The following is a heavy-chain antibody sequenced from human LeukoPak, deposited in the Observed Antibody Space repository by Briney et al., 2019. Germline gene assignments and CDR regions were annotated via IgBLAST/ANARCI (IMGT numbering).Heavy chain of an antibody. V-gene: IGHV1-24*01. D-gene: IGHD3-10*01. J-gene: IGHJ4*02. CDR3: ATCNPYYYGSRNLKELDY. CDR2: FHPEDGET. Sequence: ASVKVSCKVSGYTLTELSMHWVRQAPGKGLEWMGGFHPEDGETIYAQKFQGSVTMTEDTSTDTAYMELSSLRSEDTAVYYCATCNPYYYGSRNLKELDYWGQGTLVTVSS. CDR1: GYTLTELS.